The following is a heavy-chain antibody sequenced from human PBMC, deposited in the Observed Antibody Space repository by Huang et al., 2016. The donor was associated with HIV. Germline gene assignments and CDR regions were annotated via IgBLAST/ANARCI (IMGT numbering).Heavy chain of an antibody. Sequence: QVQLLQSGAEVKKPGSSVKVSCKASGGPFRSYSIAWVRQAPGQGLEWMASLMPVFDSPNDEQKLQGRVRVTADESTSTVYMEVRDLRPDDTAVYFCARGSLEYSVSSSLDYWGQGTHVTVSS. CDR3: ARGSLEYSVSSSLDY. D-gene: IGHD4-4*01. CDR2: LMPVFDSP. J-gene: IGHJ4*02. CDR1: GGPFRSYS. V-gene: IGHV1-69*13.